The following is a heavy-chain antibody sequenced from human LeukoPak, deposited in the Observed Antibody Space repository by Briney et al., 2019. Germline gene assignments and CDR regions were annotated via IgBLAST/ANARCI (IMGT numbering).Heavy chain of an antibody. Sequence: SQTLSLTCTVSGGSISGGSYYWSWIRQPAGKGLEWIGRIYTSGSTNYNPSLKSRVTISVDTSKNQFSLKMRSVTAADTAVYYCARGAGWYNYWGQGTRVTVSS. CDR1: GGSISGGSYY. J-gene: IGHJ4*02. CDR3: ARGAGWYNY. D-gene: IGHD6-19*01. CDR2: IYTSGST. V-gene: IGHV4-61*02.